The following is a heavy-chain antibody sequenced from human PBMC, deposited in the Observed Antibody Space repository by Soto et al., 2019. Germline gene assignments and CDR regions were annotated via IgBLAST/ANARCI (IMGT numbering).Heavy chain of an antibody. CDR2: IWYDGSNK. J-gene: IGHJ6*02. CDR3: ARDHFWSYDILTGYTANYYYGMDV. V-gene: IGHV3-33*01. Sequence: GGSLRLSCAASGFTSSSYGMHWVRQAPGKGLEWVAVIWYDGSNKFYADSVKGRFTISRDNSKNTLYLQMNSLRAEDTAVYYCARDHFWSYDILTGYTANYYYGMDVWGQGTTVTVSS. CDR1: GFTSSSYG. D-gene: IGHD3-9*01.